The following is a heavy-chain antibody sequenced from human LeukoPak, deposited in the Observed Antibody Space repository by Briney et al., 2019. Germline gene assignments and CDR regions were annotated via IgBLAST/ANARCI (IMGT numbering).Heavy chain of an antibody. J-gene: IGHJ4*02. CDR1: GVTFSSYA. CDR3: ATGQRYAFDY. Sequence: GGSLRLSCAASGVTFSSYAMHWVRLPPGKGLEWVADTSYDGSKTYYADSVKGRFTISRDDGKNTLSLHMNSLRDDYTAVYSWATGQRYAFDYWGQGILATVSS. D-gene: IGHD3-9*01. CDR2: TSYDGSKT. V-gene: IGHV3-30*04.